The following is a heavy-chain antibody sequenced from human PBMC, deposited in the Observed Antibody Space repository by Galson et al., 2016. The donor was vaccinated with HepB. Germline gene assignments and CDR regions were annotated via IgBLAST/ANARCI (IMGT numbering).Heavy chain of an antibody. CDR3: ARRGNYIPVDAFDL. V-gene: IGHV4-39*01. CDR1: GGSISSSSYY. CDR2: IYYSGNT. J-gene: IGHJ3*01. Sequence: ETLSLTCTVSGGSISSSSYYWGWIRQPPGKGLGWMGSIYYSGNTYYNPSLKSRVTISGDTSKNQFSLKLSSVTAADTAVYYCARRGNYIPVDAFDLWGQGTMVTVSS. D-gene: IGHD1-7*01.